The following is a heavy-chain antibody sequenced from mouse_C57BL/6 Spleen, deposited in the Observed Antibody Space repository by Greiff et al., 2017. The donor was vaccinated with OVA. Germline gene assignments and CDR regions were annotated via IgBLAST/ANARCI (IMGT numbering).Heavy chain of an antibody. D-gene: IGHD1-1*01. CDR1: GYTFTSYW. V-gene: IGHV1-59*01. Sequence: VQLQQPGAELVRPGTSVKLSCKASGYTFTSYWMHWVKQRPGQGLEWIGVIDPSDSYTNYNQKFKGKATLTVDTSSSTAYMQLSSLTSEDSAVYYCARSGDYGTAPFAYWGQGTLVTVSA. J-gene: IGHJ3*01. CDR3: ARSGDYGTAPFAY. CDR2: IDPSDSYT.